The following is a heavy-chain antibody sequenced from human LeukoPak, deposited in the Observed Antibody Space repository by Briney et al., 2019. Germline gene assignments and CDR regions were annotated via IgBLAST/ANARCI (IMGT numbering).Heavy chain of an antibody. Sequence: RGSLRLSCAASGFTFSSYAMSWVRQAPGKGLEWVSAISGSGGSTYYADSVKGRFTISRDNSKNTLYLQMNSLRAEDTAVHYCAKDRPRRYDFWSGYLLDYWGQGTLVTVSS. J-gene: IGHJ4*02. CDR1: GFTFSSYA. V-gene: IGHV3-23*01. CDR2: ISGSGGST. CDR3: AKDRPRRYDFWSGYLLDY. D-gene: IGHD3-3*01.